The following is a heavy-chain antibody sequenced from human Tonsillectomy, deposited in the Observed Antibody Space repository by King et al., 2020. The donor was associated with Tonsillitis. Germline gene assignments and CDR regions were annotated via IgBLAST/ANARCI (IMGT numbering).Heavy chain of an antibody. D-gene: IGHD3-10*01. V-gene: IGHV3-9*01. CDR1: GFTFDDYA. Sequence: VQLVESGGGLVQPDRSLRLSCAASGFTFDDYALHWVRQAPGEGLEWVSGISWNSGSIGYADSVKGRFIISRDNAKNSLYLQMYSLRAEDSALYYCAKALGDYYYYYAMDVWGQGTTVTVSS. CDR2: ISWNSGSI. J-gene: IGHJ6*02. CDR3: AKALGDYYYYYAMDV.